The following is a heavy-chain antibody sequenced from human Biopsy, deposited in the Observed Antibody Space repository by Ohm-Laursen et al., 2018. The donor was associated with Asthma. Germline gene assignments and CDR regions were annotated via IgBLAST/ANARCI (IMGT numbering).Heavy chain of an antibody. D-gene: IGHD6-19*01. V-gene: IGHV3-30-3*01. CDR2: ISYDGSSI. J-gene: IGHJ4*02. CDR3: AREGVAGTHIED. Sequence: SLRLSCTASRFTYEMHWVRQAPGKGLEWAAVISYDGSSIYYADSVKGRFTISRDSSKNTLSLQMNSLTAEDTAVYYCAREGVAGTHIEDWGQGTLVTVSS. CDR1: RFTYE.